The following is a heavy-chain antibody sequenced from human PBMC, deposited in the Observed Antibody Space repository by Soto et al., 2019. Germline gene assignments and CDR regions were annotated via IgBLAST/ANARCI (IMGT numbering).Heavy chain of an antibody. CDR3: ARSPPEAPVTPDYFDC. CDR2: TYYRSKWYN. Sequence: SQTLSLTCAISGDSVSSNSAAWNWIRQSPSRGLEWLGRTYYRSKWYNDYALSVKSRITINPDTSKNQFSLQLNSVTPEDTAVYYCARSPPEAPVTPDYFDCWGQGTRVSVAS. D-gene: IGHD4-17*01. J-gene: IGHJ4*02. CDR1: GDSVSSNSAA. V-gene: IGHV6-1*01.